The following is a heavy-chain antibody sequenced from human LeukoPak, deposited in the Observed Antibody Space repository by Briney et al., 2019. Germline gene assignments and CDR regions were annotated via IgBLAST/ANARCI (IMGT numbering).Heavy chain of an antibody. CDR3: ARDLVYYDNSGLRWDDTFDI. V-gene: IGHV1-18*01. CDR1: GYTFTSYD. J-gene: IGHJ3*02. Sequence: ASVNVSCKASGYTFTSYDINWVRQAPGQGLEWMGWINTYNGRTNYAQKLQGRVTMTTDTSTSTAYMELRSLTSDDTAMYYCARDLVYYDNSGLRWDDTFDIWGQGTVVTVSS. D-gene: IGHD3-22*01. CDR2: INTYNGRT.